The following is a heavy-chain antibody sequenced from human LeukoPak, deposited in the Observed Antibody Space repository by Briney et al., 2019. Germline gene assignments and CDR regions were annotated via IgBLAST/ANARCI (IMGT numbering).Heavy chain of an antibody. D-gene: IGHD3-22*01. V-gene: IGHV4-39*07. J-gene: IGHJ5*02. CDR2: IYYSGST. CDR1: GGSISSSSYY. CDR3: ARSNPPYYYDSSGYRWFDP. Sequence: SETLSLTCTVSGGSISSSSYYWGWIRQPPGKGLEWIGSIYYSGSTYYNPSLKSRVTISVDTSKNQFSLKLSSVTAADTAVYYCARSNPPYYYDSSGYRWFDPWGQGTLVTVSS.